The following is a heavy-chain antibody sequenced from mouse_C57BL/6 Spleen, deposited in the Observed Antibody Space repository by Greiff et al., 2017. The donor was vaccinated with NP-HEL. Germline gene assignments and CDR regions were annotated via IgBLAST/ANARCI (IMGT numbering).Heavy chain of an antibody. J-gene: IGHJ4*01. CDR3: ARPYYGRSYEAMDY. CDR2: IDPEDGET. D-gene: IGHD1-1*01. V-gene: IGHV14-2*01. Sequence: VQLQQSGAELVKPGASVKLSCTASGFNIKDYYMHWVKQRTEQGLEWIGRIDPEDGETKYAPKFQGKATITAYPSSNTASLQLSSLTSEETAVYYCARPYYGRSYEAMDYWGQGTSVTVSS. CDR1: GFNIKDYY.